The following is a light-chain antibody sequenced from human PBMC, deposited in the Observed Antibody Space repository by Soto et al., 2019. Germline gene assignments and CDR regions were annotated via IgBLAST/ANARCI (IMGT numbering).Light chain of an antibody. J-gene: IGLJ1*01. CDR1: SSDIGSNT. Sequence: QSVLTQPPSASGTPGQRVTISCSGSSSDIGSNTVNWYQQLPGTAPKLLIYSNNQRPSGVPDRFSGSKSGTSASLAISGLQSEDEAAYYCAAWDASLNGYVFGAGTKLTVL. CDR2: SNN. V-gene: IGLV1-44*01. CDR3: AAWDASLNGYV.